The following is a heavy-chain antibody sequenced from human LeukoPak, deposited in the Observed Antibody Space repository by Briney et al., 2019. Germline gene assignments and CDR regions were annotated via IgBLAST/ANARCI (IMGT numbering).Heavy chain of an antibody. Sequence: SETLSLTCAVYGGSFSGYYWSWIRQPPGKGLEWIGEINHSGSTNYNPSLKSRVTISVDTSKNQFSLKLSSVTAADTAVYYCARERSYCSGGSCYPRLDYWGQGTLVTVSS. V-gene: IGHV4-34*01. CDR2: INHSGST. J-gene: IGHJ4*02. CDR3: ARERSYCSGGSCYPRLDY. CDR1: GGSFSGYY. D-gene: IGHD2-15*01.